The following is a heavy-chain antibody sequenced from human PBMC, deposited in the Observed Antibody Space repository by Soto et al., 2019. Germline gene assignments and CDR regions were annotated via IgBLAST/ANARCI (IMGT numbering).Heavy chain of an antibody. CDR1: GGTFSSYA. Sequence: QVQLVQSGAEAKKPGSSVKVSCKASGGTFSSYAISWVRQAPGQGLEWMGGIIPIFGTANYAQKFQGRVTITADESTSTAYMELSSLRSEDTAVYYCARGYCTNGVCPSGYYYYGMDVWGQGTTVTVSS. CDR3: ARGYCTNGVCPSGYYYYGMDV. CDR2: IIPIFGTA. J-gene: IGHJ6*02. D-gene: IGHD2-8*01. V-gene: IGHV1-69*01.